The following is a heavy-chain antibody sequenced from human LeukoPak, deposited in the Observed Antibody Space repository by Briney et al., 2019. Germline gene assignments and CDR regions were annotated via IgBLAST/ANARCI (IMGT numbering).Heavy chain of an antibody. CDR1: GFTFSSYS. CDR2: ISSSSSYI. D-gene: IGHD2-2*01. Sequence: AGGSLRLSCAASGFTFSSYSMNWVRQAPGKGLEWVSSISSSSSYIYYADSVKGRFTISRDNAKNSLYLQMNSLRAGDTAVYYCARVPAAIDYWGQGTLVTVSS. V-gene: IGHV3-21*01. CDR3: ARVPAAIDY. J-gene: IGHJ4*02.